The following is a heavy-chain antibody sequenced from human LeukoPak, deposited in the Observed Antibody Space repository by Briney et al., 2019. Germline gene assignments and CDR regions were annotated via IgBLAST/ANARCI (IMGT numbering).Heavy chain of an antibody. J-gene: IGHJ4*02. Sequence: SETLSLTCTVSGGSISSYCWSWIRQPPGKGLEWIGYIYYSGSTNYNPSLKSRVTISVDTSKNQFSLKLSSVTAADTAVYYCASFSLDVVGAKFDYWGQGTLVTVSS. CDR3: ASFSLDVVGAKFDY. CDR2: IYYSGST. CDR1: GGSISSYC. V-gene: IGHV4-59*08. D-gene: IGHD1-26*01.